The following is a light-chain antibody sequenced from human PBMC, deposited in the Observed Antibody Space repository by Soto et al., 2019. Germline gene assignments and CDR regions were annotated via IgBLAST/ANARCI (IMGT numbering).Light chain of an antibody. CDR3: QQYSAWPLT. V-gene: IGKV3-15*01. Sequence: EVVMTQSPATLSVSPGERATLSCRASQSVSSNFLAWYQQKPGQAPRPLIYGVSIRATGIPARFSGSGSGTEFTLTISSLQSADFAVYYCQQYSAWPLTFGGGTKVEI. J-gene: IGKJ4*01. CDR2: GVS. CDR1: QSVSSN.